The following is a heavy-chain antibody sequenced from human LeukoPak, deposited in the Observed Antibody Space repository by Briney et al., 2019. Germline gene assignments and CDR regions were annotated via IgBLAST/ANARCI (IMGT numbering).Heavy chain of an antibody. CDR1: GGSISSGGYY. Sequence: SETLSLTCTVSGGSISSGGYYWSWIRQPPGKGLEWIGSIYHSGSTYYNPSLKSRVTISVDTSKNQFSLKLSSVTAADTAVYYCARQRVSYSNAQPFDYWGQGTLVSVSS. CDR3: ARQRVSYSNAQPFDY. J-gene: IGHJ4*02. V-gene: IGHV4-39*01. CDR2: IYHSGST. D-gene: IGHD6-13*01.